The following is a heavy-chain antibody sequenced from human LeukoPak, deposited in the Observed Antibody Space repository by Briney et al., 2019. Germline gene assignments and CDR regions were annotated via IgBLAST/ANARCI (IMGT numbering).Heavy chain of an antibody. V-gene: IGHV3-74*01. Sequence: GGSLRLSCAAPGFTFSSYWMHWVRQAPGKGLVWVSRINSDGSSTSYADSVKGRFTISRDNAKNTLYLQMNSLRAEDTAVYYCARVHIAAAADFDYWGQGTLVTVPS. CDR3: ARVHIAAAADFDY. CDR1: GFTFSSYW. D-gene: IGHD6-13*01. CDR2: INSDGSST. J-gene: IGHJ4*02.